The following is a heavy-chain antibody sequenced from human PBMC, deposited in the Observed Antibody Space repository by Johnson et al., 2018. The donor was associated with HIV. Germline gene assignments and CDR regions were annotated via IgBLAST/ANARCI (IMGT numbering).Heavy chain of an antibody. CDR1: GFTVSSNY. CDR3: ASWSWGLRWSGFDI. Sequence: VQLVESGGGLVQRGGSLRLSCAASGFTVSSNYMSWVRQAPGKGLEWVSVIYSGGSTYYADSVKGRFTISRDNSKNTLYLQMNSLRAEDTAVYYCASWSWGLRWSGFDIWGQGTMVTVSS. V-gene: IGHV3-66*01. J-gene: IGHJ3*02. CDR2: IYSGGST. D-gene: IGHD4-23*01.